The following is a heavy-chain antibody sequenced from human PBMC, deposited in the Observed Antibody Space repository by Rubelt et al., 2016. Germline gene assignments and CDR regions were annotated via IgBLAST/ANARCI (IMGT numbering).Heavy chain of an antibody. J-gene: IGHJ6*02. V-gene: IGHV4-34*01. CDR2: INHSGST. CDR3: AREHVGYSSLDV. CDR1: GGSFSGYY. Sequence: QVQLQQWGAGLLKPSETLSLTCAVYGGSFSGYYWSWIRQPPGKGLEWIGEINHSGSTNYNPSLKSRVTISVDTSKNQCPLKLSSVTAADTAVYYFAREHVGYSSLDVWGQGTTVTVSS. D-gene: IGHD6-13*01.